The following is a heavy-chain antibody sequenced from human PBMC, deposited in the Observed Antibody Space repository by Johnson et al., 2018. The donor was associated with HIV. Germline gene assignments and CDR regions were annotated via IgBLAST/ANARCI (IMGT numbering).Heavy chain of an antibody. CDR3: AKEYRNLYDGSSYLFPDVVDI. CDR2: ISYDGRNE. D-gene: IGHD3-22*01. V-gene: IGHV3-30*18. Sequence: QVQLVESGGGVVHPRRSLRLSCAASGFTFSMYSMHWVRQALGKGLEWVALISYDGRNEYYVDSVKGRFTLSRDNSKNTLYLQMNSLSPDDTAVYYCAKEYRNLYDGSSYLFPDVVDIWGQGTMVTVSS. J-gene: IGHJ3*02. CDR1: GFTFSMYS.